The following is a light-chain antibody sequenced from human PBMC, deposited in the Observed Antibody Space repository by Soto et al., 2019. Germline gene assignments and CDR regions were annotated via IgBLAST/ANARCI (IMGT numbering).Light chain of an antibody. CDR2: AAS. CDR1: QSIRSY. J-gene: IGKJ4*01. Sequence: DIQMTQSPSSLSASVGDRVTITCRASQSIRSYLNWYQQKPGKAPNLLIYAASSLQSGVPSRFSGSGSGTDFTLTISSLQPEDFATYYCQQSYSTPLTFGGGTKVQIK. CDR3: QQSYSTPLT. V-gene: IGKV1-39*01.